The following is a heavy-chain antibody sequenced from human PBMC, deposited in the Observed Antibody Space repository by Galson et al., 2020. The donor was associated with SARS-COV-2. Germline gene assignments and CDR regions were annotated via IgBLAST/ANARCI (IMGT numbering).Heavy chain of an antibody. V-gene: IGHV4-30-2*01. CDR1: GTSISSGSYS. CDR3: ARLHYGEYAPEAFDI. Sequence: SETLSLTCAVSGTSISSGSYSWNWIRPPPGKGLEWTGYISHSGGTYYNPSLKSRVTISGDRSKNQFALRLSSVTAADTAVYYCARLHYGEYAPEAFDIWGPGTRVTV. D-gene: IGHD4-17*01. J-gene: IGHJ3*02. CDR2: ISHSGGT.